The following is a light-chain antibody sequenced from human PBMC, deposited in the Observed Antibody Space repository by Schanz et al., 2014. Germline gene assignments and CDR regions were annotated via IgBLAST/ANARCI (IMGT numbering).Light chain of an antibody. CDR2: TNS. CDR3: AAWDDSLKGLV. Sequence: QSVLTQPPSASAAPGQRVTISCSGSSSNIGSNAVNWYQQLPGTAPKLLIYTNSQRPSGVPDRFSGSKSGTSASLAISGLQSEDEADYYCAAWDDSLKGLVFGGGTKLTVL. J-gene: IGLJ3*02. V-gene: IGLV1-44*01. CDR1: SSNIGSNA.